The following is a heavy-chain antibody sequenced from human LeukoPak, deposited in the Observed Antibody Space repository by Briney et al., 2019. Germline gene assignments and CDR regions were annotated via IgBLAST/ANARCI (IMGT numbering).Heavy chain of an antibody. CDR1: GFTFSSYG. Sequence: GGSLRLSCAASGFTFSSYGMHWVRQAPGKGLEWVAFIRYDGSNKYYADSVKGRFTISRDNSKNTLYLQMNSLRAEDTAVYYCAKACPRPLFIRRYYYHGMDVWGQGTTVTVSS. J-gene: IGHJ6*02. CDR3: AKACPRPLFIRRYYYHGMDV. D-gene: IGHD2-21*01. V-gene: IGHV3-30*02. CDR2: IRYDGSNK.